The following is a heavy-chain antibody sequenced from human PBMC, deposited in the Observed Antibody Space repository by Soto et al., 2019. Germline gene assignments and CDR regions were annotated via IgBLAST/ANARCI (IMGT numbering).Heavy chain of an antibody. Sequence: EVQLVQSGAEVKKPGESLKISCKGSGYSFTSYWIGWVRQMPGKGLEWMGIIYPGDSDTRYSPSFQGQVTISADKSISTAYLQWSSLKASDTAMYYCARHEVVVVPAAMETYYYYYYMDVWGKGTTVTVSS. D-gene: IGHD2-2*01. V-gene: IGHV5-51*01. J-gene: IGHJ6*03. CDR1: GYSFTSYW. CDR2: IYPGDSDT. CDR3: ARHEVVVVPAAMETYYYYYYMDV.